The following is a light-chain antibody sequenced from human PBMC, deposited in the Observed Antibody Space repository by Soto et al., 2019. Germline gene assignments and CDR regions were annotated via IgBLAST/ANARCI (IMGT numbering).Light chain of an antibody. CDR3: QVWDSITVV. Sequence: SYELTQPLSVSVALGQTARITCGGNNIGSKNVHWYQQKPGQAPVLVIYRDSNRPSGIPERFSGSNSGNTATLTISRAQAGDEADYYCQVWDSITVVFGGGTKVTVL. CDR2: RDS. V-gene: IGLV3-9*01. CDR1: NIGSKN. J-gene: IGLJ2*01.